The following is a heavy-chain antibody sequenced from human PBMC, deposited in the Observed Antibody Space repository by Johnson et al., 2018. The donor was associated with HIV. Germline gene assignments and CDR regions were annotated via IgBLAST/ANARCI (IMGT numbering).Heavy chain of an antibody. CDR1: GFTFSSYA. V-gene: IGHV3-64*01. CDR3: ARGGYYDSKPYDAFDI. Sequence: VQLVESGGGLVQPGGSLRLSCAASGFTFSSYAMHWVRQAPGKGLEYVSAISSNGGSTYYANSVKGRFTISRDNVNKSLYLQMNSLRAEDTAVYYCARGGYYDSKPYDAFDIWGQGTMVTVSS. CDR2: ISSNGGST. J-gene: IGHJ3*02. D-gene: IGHD3-22*01.